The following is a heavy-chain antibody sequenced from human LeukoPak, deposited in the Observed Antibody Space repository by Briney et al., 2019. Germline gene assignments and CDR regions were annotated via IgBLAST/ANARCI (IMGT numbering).Heavy chain of an antibody. V-gene: IGHV3-23*01. J-gene: IGHJ4*02. CDR3: TKDAPDSGGWFFFDS. D-gene: IGHD6-19*01. CDR1: GFTFSTYA. CDR2: ISGIDT. Sequence: GGSLRVSCAASGFTFSTYAMNWVRQAPGKGLEWVSTISGIDTFYADSVKGRFTISRDNSKNTLYLQMISLRAEDTAVYYCTKDAPDSGGWFFFDSWGQGTLVTVSS.